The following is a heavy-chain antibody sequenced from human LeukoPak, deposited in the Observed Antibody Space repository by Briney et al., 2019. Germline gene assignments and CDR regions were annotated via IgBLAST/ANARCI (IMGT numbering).Heavy chain of an antibody. CDR1: GFTFSDYY. V-gene: IGHV3-11*04. CDR2: ISSSSNTV. J-gene: IGHJ4*02. Sequence: PGRSLRLSCAGSGFTFSDYYMTWVRQAPGKGLEWVSYISSSSNTVYYADSVKGRLTVSRDNGNNSLYLQMTNLRAEDTAVYYCARRAMGATSFDYWGQGTLVTVSS. CDR3: ARRAMGATSFDY. D-gene: IGHD1-26*01.